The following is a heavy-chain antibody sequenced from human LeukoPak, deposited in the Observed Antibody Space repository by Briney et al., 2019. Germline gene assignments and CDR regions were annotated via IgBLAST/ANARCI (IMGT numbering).Heavy chain of an antibody. V-gene: IGHV1-18*01. D-gene: IGHD6-13*01. CDR3: ARIWAEFQLVCDF. CDR1: GYTFTSYL. Sequence: VSVKVSCMASGYTFTSYLISWVRQVPGQGPEWMGWISGHNGNTDYAQKFKDRVTLTTDTSTSTAYMELRSLTSDDTAVYYCARIWAEFQLVCDFWGRGTLDPVSP. CDR2: ISGHNGNT. J-gene: IGHJ2*01.